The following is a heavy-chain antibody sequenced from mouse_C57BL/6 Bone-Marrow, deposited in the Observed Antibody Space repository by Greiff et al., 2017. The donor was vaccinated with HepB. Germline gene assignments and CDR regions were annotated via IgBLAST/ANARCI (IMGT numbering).Heavy chain of an antibody. D-gene: IGHD2-5*01. J-gene: IGHJ4*01. CDR2: IWSGGST. Sequence: VKLMESGPGLVQPSQSLSITCTVSGFSLTSYGVHWVRQSPGKGLEWLGVIWSGGSTDYNAAFISRLSISKDNSKSQVFFKMNSLQADDTAIYYCARTIVTTLYYYAMDYWGQGTSVTVSS. V-gene: IGHV2-2*01. CDR1: GFSLTSYG. CDR3: ARTIVTTLYYYAMDY.